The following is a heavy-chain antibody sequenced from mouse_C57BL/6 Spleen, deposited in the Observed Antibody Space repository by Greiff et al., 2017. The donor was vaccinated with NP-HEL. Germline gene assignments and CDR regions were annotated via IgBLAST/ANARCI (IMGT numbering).Heavy chain of an antibody. Sequence: EVKLVESGGGLVKPGGSLKLSCAASGFTFSDYGMHWVRQAPEKGLEWVAYISSGSSTIYYADTVKGRFTISRDNAKNTPFLQMTSLRSEDTAMYYCARGSYGSRYAMDYWGQGTSVTVSS. D-gene: IGHD1-1*01. V-gene: IGHV5-17*01. CDR2: ISSGSSTI. CDR3: ARGSYGSRYAMDY. CDR1: GFTFSDYG. J-gene: IGHJ4*01.